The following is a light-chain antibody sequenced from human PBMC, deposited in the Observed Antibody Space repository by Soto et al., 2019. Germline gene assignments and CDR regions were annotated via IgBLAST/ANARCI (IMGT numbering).Light chain of an antibody. CDR1: QSISSW. CDR2: GAS. V-gene: IGKV1-5*01. Sequence: DIQMTQSPSTLSASVGDRVTITCRASQSISSWLAWYQQTPRKAPRLLIYGASNLEGGVPSRFSGSVYGTEFTLTISSLQPDDFATYFCQQYLTSSPTLGQGTKLEIK. CDR3: QQYLTSSPT. J-gene: IGKJ2*01.